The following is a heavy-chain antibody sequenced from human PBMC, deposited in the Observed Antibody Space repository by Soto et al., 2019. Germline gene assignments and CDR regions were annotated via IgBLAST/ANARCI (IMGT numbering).Heavy chain of an antibody. CDR1: GYTFTSYA. Sequence: ASVKVSCKASGYTFTSYAMHWVRQAPGQRLEWMGWINAGNGNTKYSQKFQGRVTMTTDTSTSTAYMELRSLRSDDTAVYYCARGYGDYVWMDVWGQGTTVTVS. CDR3: ARGYGDYVWMDV. J-gene: IGHJ6*02. CDR2: INAGNGNT. V-gene: IGHV1-3*01. D-gene: IGHD4-17*01.